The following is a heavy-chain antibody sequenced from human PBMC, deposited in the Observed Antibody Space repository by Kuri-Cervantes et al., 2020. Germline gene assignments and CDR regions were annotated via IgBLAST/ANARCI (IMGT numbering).Heavy chain of an antibody. CDR3: ARDATNYDYVWGSYRTYGMDV. J-gene: IGHJ6*02. V-gene: IGHV4-31*03. D-gene: IGHD3-16*02. CDR1: GDSISGGDYY. Sequence: SETLSLTCTVSGDSISGGDYYWTWIRQHPGKGLEWIGFIYYSGSTYYNPSLKSRITISVDTSKNQFSLKLTSVTAADTAVYYCARDATNYDYVWGSYRTYGMDVWGQGTTVTVSS. CDR2: IYYSGST.